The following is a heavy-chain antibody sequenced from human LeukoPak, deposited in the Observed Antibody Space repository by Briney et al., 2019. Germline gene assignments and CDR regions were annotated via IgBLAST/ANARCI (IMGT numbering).Heavy chain of an antibody. V-gene: IGHV4-39*07. J-gene: IGHJ6*03. CDR3: ASIGYSYGYSPYYYMDV. D-gene: IGHD5-18*01. Sequence: SETLSLTCTVSGGSISSSTYYWGWIRQPPGNGLEWIGSIYYSGSMYYNPSLKSRVTISVDTSKNQFSLKLSSVTAADTAVYYCASIGYSYGYSPYYYMDVWGKGTTVTVSS. CDR1: GGSISSSTYY. CDR2: IYYSGSM.